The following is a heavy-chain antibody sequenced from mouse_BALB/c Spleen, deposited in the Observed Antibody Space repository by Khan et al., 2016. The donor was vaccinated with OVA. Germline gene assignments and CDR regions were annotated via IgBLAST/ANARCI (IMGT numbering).Heavy chain of an antibody. CDR3: ARGRPFGYGSIYTFDY. CDR2: ISTGSSTI. Sequence: EVELVESGGGLVQPGGSRKLSCAASGFTFSSFGMHWVRQAPEKGLEWVAYISTGSSTIYYADTVKGRFTISRDNPKNTLFLHMTSLRSEDTAMYYCARGRPFGYGSIYTFDYWGQGTSVTVSA. CDR1: GFTFSSFG. V-gene: IGHV5-17*02. D-gene: IGHD2-2*01. J-gene: IGHJ4*01.